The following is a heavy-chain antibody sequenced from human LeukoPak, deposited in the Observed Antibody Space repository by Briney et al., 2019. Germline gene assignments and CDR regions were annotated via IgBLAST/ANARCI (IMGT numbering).Heavy chain of an antibody. CDR3: AKEAIRIAAAGIRYYFDY. CDR2: IYPRDGST. J-gene: IGHJ4*02. V-gene: IGHV1-46*01. D-gene: IGHD6-13*01. Sequence: ASVKVSCKASGYTFTSNYIHWVRQAPGQGLEWMGMIYPRDGSTSYAQKFQGRVTVTRDTSTSTVHMELSGLRSEDTAVYYCAKEAIRIAAAGIRYYFDYWGQGTLVTVSS. CDR1: GYTFTSNY.